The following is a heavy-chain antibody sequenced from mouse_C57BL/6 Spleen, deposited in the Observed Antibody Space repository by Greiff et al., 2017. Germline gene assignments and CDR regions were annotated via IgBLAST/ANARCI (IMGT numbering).Heavy chain of an antibody. V-gene: IGHV1-64*01. D-gene: IGHD2-2*01. CDR3: ARREEMGYDGGFDY. CDR1: GYTFTSYW. J-gene: IGHJ2*01. CDR2: IHPNSGST. Sequence: QVQLQQPGAELVKPGASVKLSCKASGYTFTSYWMHWVKQRPGQGLEWIGMIHPNSGSTNYNEKFKSKATLTVDKSSSTAYMQLSSLTSEDSAVYYCARREEMGYDGGFDYWGQGTTLTVSS.